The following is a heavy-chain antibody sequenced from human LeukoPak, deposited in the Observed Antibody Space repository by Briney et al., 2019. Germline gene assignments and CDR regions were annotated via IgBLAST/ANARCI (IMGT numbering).Heavy chain of an antibody. CDR2: ISGSGNGT. V-gene: IGHV3-23*01. D-gene: IGHD3-22*01. J-gene: IGHJ6*03. CDR1: GFTFSSYV. CDR3: ASRPYYYDSSGERYYMDV. Sequence: PGGSLRLSCAASGFTFSSYVLSWVRQAPGKGLEWVSGISGSGNGTYYADSVKGRFTISRDNSKNTLYLQMNSLRAEDTAVYYCASRPYYYDSSGERYYMDVWGKGTTVTVSS.